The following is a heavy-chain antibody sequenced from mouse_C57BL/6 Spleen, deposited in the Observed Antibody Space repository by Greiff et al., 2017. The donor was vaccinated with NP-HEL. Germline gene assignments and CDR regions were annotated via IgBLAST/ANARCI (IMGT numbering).Heavy chain of an antibody. J-gene: IGHJ4*01. CDR2: IDPSDSYT. V-gene: IGHV1-69*01. CDR3: ARDTTWDY. CDR1: GYTFTSYW. Sequence: QVQLKQPGAELVMPGASVKLSCKASGYTFTSYWMHWVKQRPGQGLEWIGEIDPSDSYTNYNQKFKGKSTLTVDKSSSTAYMQLSSLTSEDSAVYYCARDTTWDYWGQGTSVTVSS. D-gene: IGHD1-1*01.